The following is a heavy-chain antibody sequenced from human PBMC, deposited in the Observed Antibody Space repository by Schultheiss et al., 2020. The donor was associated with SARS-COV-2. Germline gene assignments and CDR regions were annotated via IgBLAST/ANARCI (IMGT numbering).Heavy chain of an antibody. D-gene: IGHD3-16*02. CDR1: GYTFTSYG. J-gene: IGHJ6*02. CDR2: ISAYNGNT. V-gene: IGHV1-18*01. CDR3: ARDHKMITFGGVIVPNYGMDV. Sequence: ASVKVSCKASGYTFTSYGISWVRQAPGQGLEWMGWISAYNGNTNYAQKLQGRVTMTTDTSTSTAYMELRSLRSDDTAVYYCARDHKMITFGGVIVPNYGMDVWGQGTTVTVSS.